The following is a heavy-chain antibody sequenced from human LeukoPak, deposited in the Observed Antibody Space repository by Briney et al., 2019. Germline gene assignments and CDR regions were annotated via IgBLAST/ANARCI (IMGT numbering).Heavy chain of an antibody. V-gene: IGHV1-2*02. Sequence: GASVKVSCKASGYTFTDYYMHWVRQAPGQGLEWMGWINPNSGGTSYAQKFQGRVTMTRDTSISTAYMELSRPRSDDTAVYYCARVYGDHFGSGVIDYWGQGTLVTVSS. CDR3: ARVYGDHFGSGVIDY. CDR2: INPNSGGT. J-gene: IGHJ4*02. CDR1: GYTFTDYY. D-gene: IGHD3-10*01.